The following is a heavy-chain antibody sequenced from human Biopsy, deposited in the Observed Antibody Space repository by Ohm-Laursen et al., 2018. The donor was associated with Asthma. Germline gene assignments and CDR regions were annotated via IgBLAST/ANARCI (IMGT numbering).Heavy chain of an antibody. J-gene: IGHJ6*02. V-gene: IGHV1-18*01. D-gene: IGHD3-10*01. Sequence: ASVKVSCNTSGYTFNSAGITWVRQAPGQGLERMGWISVYNGNTKVAQKLQDRVTMITDTSTSTAYMELRSPRSDDTAVYFCARAVDYSHYYGIDVWGQGTTVTVS. CDR2: ISVYNGNT. CDR3: ARAVDYSHYYGIDV. CDR1: GYTFNSAG.